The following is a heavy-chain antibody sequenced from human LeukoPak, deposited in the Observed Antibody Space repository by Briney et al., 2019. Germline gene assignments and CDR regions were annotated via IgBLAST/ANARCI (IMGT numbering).Heavy chain of an antibody. CDR1: GGSISSYY. D-gene: IGHD3-3*01. CDR2: IYYSGST. Sequence: SETLSLTCTVSGGSISSYYWSWIRQPPGKGLEWTGYIYYSGSTNYNPSLKSRVTISVDTSKNQFSLKLSSVTAADTAVYYCAREYMGNYDFWSPGRFDPWGQGTLVTVSS. V-gene: IGHV4-59*01. J-gene: IGHJ5*02. CDR3: AREYMGNYDFWSPGRFDP.